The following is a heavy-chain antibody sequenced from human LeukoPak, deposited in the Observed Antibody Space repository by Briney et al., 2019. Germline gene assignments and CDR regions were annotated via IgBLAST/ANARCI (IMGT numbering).Heavy chain of an antibody. D-gene: IGHD2-2*01. J-gene: IGHJ6*03. Sequence: GGSLRLSCAASGFTFSSYSMNWVRQAPGKGLEWVSYISSSSSTIYYADSVKGRFTISRDNAKNSLYLQMNSLRAEDTAVYYCARDLSSTSLYYYYYMDVWGKGTTVTVSS. CDR1: GFTFSSYS. V-gene: IGHV3-48*04. CDR3: ARDLSSTSLYYYYYMDV. CDR2: ISSSSSTI.